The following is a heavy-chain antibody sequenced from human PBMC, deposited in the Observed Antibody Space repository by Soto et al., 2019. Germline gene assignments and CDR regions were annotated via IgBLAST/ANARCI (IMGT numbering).Heavy chain of an antibody. D-gene: IGHD3-22*01. V-gene: IGHV1-58*02. CDR2: IVVGSGNT. J-gene: IGHJ4*01. CDR1: GFTFTSSA. CDR3: ASNRYYYDSSGYYDY. Sequence: SVKVSCKASGFTFTSSAMQWVRQARGQRLEWIGWIVVGSGNTNYAQKFQERVTITRDMSTSTAYMELSSLRSEDTAVYYCASNRYYYDSSGYYDYWRHGTLVTVSS.